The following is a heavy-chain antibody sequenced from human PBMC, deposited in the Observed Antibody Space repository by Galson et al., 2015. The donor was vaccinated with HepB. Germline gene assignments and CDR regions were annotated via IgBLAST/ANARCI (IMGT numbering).Heavy chain of an antibody. V-gene: IGHV2-70*11. CDR3: ARIRWSVAPGAFDI. J-gene: IGHJ3*02. CDR2: IDWDDDK. CDR1: GFSLSTSGMC. Sequence: PALVKPTQTLTLTCTFSGFSLSTSGMCVSWIRQPPGKALEWLARIDWDDDKYYSTSLKTRLTISKDTSKNQVVLTMTNMDPVDTATYYCARIRWSVAPGAFDIWGQGTMVTVSS. D-gene: IGHD4-23*01.